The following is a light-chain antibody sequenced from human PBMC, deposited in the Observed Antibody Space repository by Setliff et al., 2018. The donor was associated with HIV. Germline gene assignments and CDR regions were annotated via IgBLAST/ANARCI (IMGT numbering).Light chain of an antibody. V-gene: IGLV2-14*01. CDR3: SSYTSSSTYV. Sequence: ALTQPASVSGSPGQSITISCTGTSSDVGGYNYVSWYQQHPGKAPKLMISDVSKRPSGVSSRFSGSKSGKTASLTISGLQTEDEADYYCSSYTSSSTYVFGTGTRSPS. J-gene: IGLJ1*01. CDR2: DVS. CDR1: SSDVGGYNY.